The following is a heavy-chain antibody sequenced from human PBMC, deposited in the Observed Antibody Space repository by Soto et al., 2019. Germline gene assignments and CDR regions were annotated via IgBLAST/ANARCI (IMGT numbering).Heavy chain of an antibody. Sequence: ASATRSITCTVSGGSISSYYGSWIRQPPGKGLEWIGYIYYSGSTNYNPSLKSRVTISVDTSKNQFSLKLSSVTAADTAVYYCASILRRGQLDYCGQGTLVTVSS. V-gene: IGHV4-59*01. J-gene: IGHJ4*02. CDR1: GGSISSYY. CDR2: IYYSGST. CDR3: ASILRRGQLDY. D-gene: IGHD2-15*01.